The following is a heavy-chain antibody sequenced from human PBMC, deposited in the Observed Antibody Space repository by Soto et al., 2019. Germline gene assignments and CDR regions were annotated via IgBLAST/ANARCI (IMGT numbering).Heavy chain of an antibody. J-gene: IGHJ6*02. CDR1: GYRFTSCG. CDR3: AMVDVYVTPSPQDV. D-gene: IGHD3-16*01. CDR2: INAYNGNT. Sequence: ASVKVSCKASGYRFTSCGIGWVRQAPGQGLEWMGWINAYNGNTNYAQNLQGRVTLTTDTSTSTAYMELRSLRSNDTAVYYCAMVDVYVTPSPQDVWGQGTTVTVSS. V-gene: IGHV1-18*01.